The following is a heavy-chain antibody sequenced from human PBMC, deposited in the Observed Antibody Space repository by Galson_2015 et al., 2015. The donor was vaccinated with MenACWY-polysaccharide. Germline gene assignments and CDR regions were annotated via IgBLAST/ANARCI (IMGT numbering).Heavy chain of an antibody. D-gene: IGHD3-16*01. V-gene: IGHV3-21*01. CDR3: ARDTGGSDY. Sequence: SLRLSCAAYGFSFSDYYMNWVRQAPGKGLEWVSIISSSASYIYYADSVKGRFTISRDNAKNSLYLQMNSLRVEDTAIYYCARDTGGSDYWGQGTLVTVSS. CDR2: ISSSASYI. CDR1: GFSFSDYY. J-gene: IGHJ4*02.